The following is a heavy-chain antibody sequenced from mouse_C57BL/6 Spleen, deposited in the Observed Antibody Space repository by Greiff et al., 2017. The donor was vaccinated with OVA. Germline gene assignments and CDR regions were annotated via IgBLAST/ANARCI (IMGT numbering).Heavy chain of an antibody. CDR3: ARGYYYGSSYDFDY. V-gene: IGHV14-2*01. D-gene: IGHD1-1*01. CDR2: IDPEDVET. J-gene: IGHJ2*01. CDR1: GFTFTVYY. Sequence: EVPLQQSVADLVTPGASVQLSFPASGFTFTVYYMPCVPQRPEQVLAWIGRIDPEDVETKYAPKFQGKAPISADTSSNTAYLQLSSLTSEDTAVYYCARGYYYGSSYDFDYWGQGTTLTVSS.